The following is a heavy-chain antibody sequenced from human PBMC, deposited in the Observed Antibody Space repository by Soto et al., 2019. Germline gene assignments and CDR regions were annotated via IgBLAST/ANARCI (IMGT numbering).Heavy chain of an antibody. CDR1: GGSISSYY. CDR3: ARGAGDSSGYSPYYYGMDV. V-gene: IGHV4-59*01. Sequence: PSETLSLTCTVSGGSISSYYWSWIRQPPGKGLEWIGYIYYSGSTNYNPSLKSRVTISVDTSKNQFSLKLSSVTAADTAVYYCARGAGDSSGYSPYYYGMDVWGQGTTVTVSS. J-gene: IGHJ6*02. D-gene: IGHD3-22*01. CDR2: IYYSGST.